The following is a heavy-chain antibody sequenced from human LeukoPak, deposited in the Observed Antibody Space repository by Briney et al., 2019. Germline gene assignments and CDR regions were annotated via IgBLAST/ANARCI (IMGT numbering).Heavy chain of an antibody. J-gene: IGHJ4*02. D-gene: IGHD3-10*01. CDR1: GFTFSSYD. CDR3: ATSGSPWLAFDY. V-gene: IGHV3-23*01. Sequence: GGSLRLSCAASGFTFSSYDMSWVRQAPGKGLEWVSAISGGGGSTYYADSVKGRFTISRDNSKNTLYLQMNSLRAEDTAVYYCATSGSPWLAFDYWGQGTLVTVSS. CDR2: ISGGGGST.